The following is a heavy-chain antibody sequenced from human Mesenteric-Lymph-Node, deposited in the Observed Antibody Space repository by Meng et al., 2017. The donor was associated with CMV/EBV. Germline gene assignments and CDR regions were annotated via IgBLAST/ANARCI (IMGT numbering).Heavy chain of an antibody. D-gene: IGHD5-18*01. CDR1: GFTFSSYE. J-gene: IGHJ5*02. CDR2: ISSSGSTI. Sequence: GESLKISCAASGFTFSSYEMNWVRQAPGKGLEWVSYISSSGSTIYYADSVKGRFTISRDNAKNSLYLQMNSLRAEDTAVYYCVRGKFHSVGIVYSYFDPWGQGALVTVSS. CDR3: VRGKFHSVGIVYSYFDP. V-gene: IGHV3-48*03.